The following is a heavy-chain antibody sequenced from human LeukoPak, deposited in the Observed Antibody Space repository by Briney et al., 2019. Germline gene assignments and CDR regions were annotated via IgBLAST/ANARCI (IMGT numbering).Heavy chain of an antibody. D-gene: IGHD1-26*01. V-gene: IGHV3-74*03. CDR3: ARDTSPCLVGVTDY. CDR2: INGDGSTT. J-gene: IGHJ4*02. CDR1: GFTFSSYW. Sequence: GGSLRLSCAAAGFTFSSYWMHWVRQAPGKGLVWVSRINGDGSTTTYADSGKGRFTISRDNAKNTLYLQMNSLRAEDTAVYYCARDTSPCLVGVTDYWGQGTLVTVSS.